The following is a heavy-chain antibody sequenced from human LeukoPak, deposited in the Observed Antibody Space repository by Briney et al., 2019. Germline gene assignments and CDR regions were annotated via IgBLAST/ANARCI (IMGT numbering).Heavy chain of an antibody. D-gene: IGHD3-22*01. J-gene: IGHJ3*02. CDR3: AKEESYYDSSGYCPAFDI. V-gene: IGHV3-23*01. CDR1: GFTFSSYA. CDR2: ISGSGGST. Sequence: GGSLRLSCAASGFTFSSYAMSWVRQAPGKGLELVSAISGSGGSTYYADSVKGRFTISRDNSKNTLYLQMNSLRAEDTAAYYCAKEESYYDSSGYCPAFDIWGQGTMVTVSS.